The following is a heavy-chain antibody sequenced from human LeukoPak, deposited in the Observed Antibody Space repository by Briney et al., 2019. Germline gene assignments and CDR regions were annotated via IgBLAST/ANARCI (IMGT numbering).Heavy chain of an antibody. Sequence: GGSLTLSWAASGFTFSSCAMSWVRQAPGKGLEWVSAISGSGGSTYYADSVKGRFTISRDNSKNTLYLQMNSLRAEDTAVYYCAKDWGIAARRYYYYGMDVWGQGTTVTVSS. D-gene: IGHD6-6*01. J-gene: IGHJ6*01. CDR1: GFTFSSCA. CDR2: ISGSGGST. V-gene: IGHV3-23*01. CDR3: AKDWGIAARRYYYYGMDV.